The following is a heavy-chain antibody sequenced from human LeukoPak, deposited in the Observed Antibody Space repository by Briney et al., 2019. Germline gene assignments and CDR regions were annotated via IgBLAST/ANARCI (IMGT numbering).Heavy chain of an antibody. Sequence: SETLSLTCTVSGGSISSYYWSWIRQAPGKGLEWIGYVFSSGSTNYNPSLRSRVTISVDTSKNQFSLKLSSVTAADTAVYYCARVGNWFDPWGQGTLVTVSS. J-gene: IGHJ5*02. CDR2: VFSSGST. CDR3: ARVGNWFDP. V-gene: IGHV4-59*01. CDR1: GGSISSYY.